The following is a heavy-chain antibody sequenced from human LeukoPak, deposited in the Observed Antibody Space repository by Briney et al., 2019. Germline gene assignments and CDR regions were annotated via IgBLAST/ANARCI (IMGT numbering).Heavy chain of an antibody. CDR2: IYYSRST. J-gene: IGHJ4*02. D-gene: IGHD3-22*01. CDR1: GGSISSSSYY. Sequence: SETLSLTCTVSGGSISSSSYYWDWIRQPPGKGLEWIGSIYYSRSTYYNPSLKSRVTISVDTSKDQFSLKLSSVTAADTAAYYCATRGSYYYDSSGYYRHYFDYWGQGTLVTVSS. V-gene: IGHV4-39*07. CDR3: ATRGSYYYDSSGYYRHYFDY.